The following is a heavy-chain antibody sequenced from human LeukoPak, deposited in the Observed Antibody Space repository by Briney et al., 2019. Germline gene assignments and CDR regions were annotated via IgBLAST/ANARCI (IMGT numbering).Heavy chain of an antibody. Sequence: ASVKVSCKASGYTFTGYYMHWVRQAPGQGLEWMGWINPNSGGTNYAQKFQGRVTMTRDTFISTAYMELSRLRSDDTAVYYCAREGKPYYDFWSGHPNYNWFDPWGQGTLVTVSS. D-gene: IGHD3-3*01. CDR1: GYTFTGYY. CDR2: INPNSGGT. J-gene: IGHJ5*02. V-gene: IGHV1-2*02. CDR3: AREGKPYYDFWSGHPNYNWFDP.